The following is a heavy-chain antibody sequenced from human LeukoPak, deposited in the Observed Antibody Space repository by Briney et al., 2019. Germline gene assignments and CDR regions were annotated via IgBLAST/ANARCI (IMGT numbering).Heavy chain of an antibody. Sequence: ASVKVSCKASGGTFSSYAISWVRQAPGQGLEWMGRIIPILGIANYAQKFQGRVTITADKSTSTAYMELSSLRSEGTAVYYCARASTTYYYYYMDVWGKGTTVTVSS. D-gene: IGHD4-11*01. V-gene: IGHV1-69*04. J-gene: IGHJ6*03. CDR2: IIPILGIA. CDR1: GGTFSSYA. CDR3: ARASTTYYYYYMDV.